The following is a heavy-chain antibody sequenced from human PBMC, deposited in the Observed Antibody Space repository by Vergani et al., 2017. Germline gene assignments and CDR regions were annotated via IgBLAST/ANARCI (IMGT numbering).Heavy chain of an antibody. CDR2: NIPILGTA. CDR1: GGPFSSYA. V-gene: IGHV1-69*01. D-gene: IGHD3-16*01. CDR3: ARTLIRIRGAFDF. J-gene: IGHJ3*01. Sequence: QVQLVQSGAAVKKPGSSVKVSCKASGGPFSSYAISWVRQAPGQGLAWMGGNIPILGTANYAQKFQGRVTITADESTSTAYMELSSLRSEDTAGYYCARTLIRIRGAFDFWGQGTMVTVSS.